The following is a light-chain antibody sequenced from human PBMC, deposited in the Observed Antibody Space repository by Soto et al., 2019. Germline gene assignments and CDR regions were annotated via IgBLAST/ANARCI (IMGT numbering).Light chain of an antibody. CDR2: DVS. Sequence: IVLTQSPATLSLSPGERGTLSCRASQSVSNSLAWYQQKPGQPPRLLIYDVSNRATGLPARFSGSGSGTDLTLTITSLETEYFAVYFCHQRYNWPRVTFGQGTRLEIK. CDR3: HQRYNWPRVT. J-gene: IGKJ5*01. V-gene: IGKV3-11*01. CDR1: QSVSNS.